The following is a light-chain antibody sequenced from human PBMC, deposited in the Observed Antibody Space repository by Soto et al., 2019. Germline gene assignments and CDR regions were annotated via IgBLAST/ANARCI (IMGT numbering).Light chain of an antibody. J-gene: IGKJ5*01. Sequence: EIVMTQSPLSLPVTPGEPASISCRSSQSLLHSNGYHYLDWYLQKPGQSPQVLIYLGSNRASGVPDRVRGRGSGTDFTLKISRVEAEDVGVYYYMQVLQTPVTFCHGTRLELK. CDR1: QSLLHSNGYHY. CDR2: LGS. CDR3: MQVLQTPVT. V-gene: IGKV2-28*01.